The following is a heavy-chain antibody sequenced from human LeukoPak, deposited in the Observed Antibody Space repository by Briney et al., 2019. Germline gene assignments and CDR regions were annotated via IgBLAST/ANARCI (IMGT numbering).Heavy chain of an antibody. CDR1: EFAFSSYW. J-gene: IGHJ4*02. V-gene: IGHV3-74*01. CDR2: INSDGSRT. D-gene: IGHD3-10*01. Sequence: GGSLRLSCAASEFAFSSYWMHWVRQAPGQGLVWVSRINSDGSRTSYADSVKGRFTISRDNARSTLYLQMNSLRVEDTAVYYCAGGGAVYGLNWGQGTLVTVSS. CDR3: AGGGAVYGLN.